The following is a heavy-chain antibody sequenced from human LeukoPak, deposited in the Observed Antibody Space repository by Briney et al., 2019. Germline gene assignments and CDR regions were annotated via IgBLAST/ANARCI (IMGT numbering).Heavy chain of an antibody. CDR1: GFTFSIYG. J-gene: IGHJ4*02. CDR3: ARDAPPIVATPIDY. V-gene: IGHV3-33*01. D-gene: IGHD5-12*01. CDR2: IWEDGTNI. Sequence: GGSLRLSCEASGFTFSIYGMHWVRQAPGKGLEWVAAIWEDGTNIHYADSVKGRFTISRDNSKNTLYLQMNSLRAEDTAVYYCARDAPPIVATPIDYWGQGTLVTVSS.